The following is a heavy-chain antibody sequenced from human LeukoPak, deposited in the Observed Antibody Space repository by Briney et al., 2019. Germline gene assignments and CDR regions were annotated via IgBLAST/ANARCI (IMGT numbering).Heavy chain of an antibody. CDR2: VYPFFGTA. J-gene: IGHJ3*02. D-gene: IGHD2-2*01. CDR3: AREAPHGIVVVPAAQGFAFDI. V-gene: IGHV1-69*05. Sequence: SVTVSCKASGGTFSSYVIMWLGQAPGQGLDGVGGVYPFFGTANYAQKFQGGVTITTDESTSTAYMELSSLRSEDTAVYYCAREAPHGIVVVPAAQGFAFDIWGQGTMVTVSS. CDR1: GGTFSSYV.